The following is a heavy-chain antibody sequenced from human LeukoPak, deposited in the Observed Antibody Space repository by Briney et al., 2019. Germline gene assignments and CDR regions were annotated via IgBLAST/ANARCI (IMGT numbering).Heavy chain of an antibody. V-gene: IGHV4-59*01. Sequence: PSETLSLTCTVSGGSISSYYWSWIRQPPGKGLEWIGYIYYSGSTNYNPSLESRVTISVDTSKNQFSLKLSSVTAADTAVYYCARDLYYYDSSGYYLGAFDIWGQGTMVTVSS. J-gene: IGHJ3*02. CDR1: GGSISSYY. CDR3: ARDLYYYDSSGYYLGAFDI. CDR2: IYYSGST. D-gene: IGHD3-22*01.